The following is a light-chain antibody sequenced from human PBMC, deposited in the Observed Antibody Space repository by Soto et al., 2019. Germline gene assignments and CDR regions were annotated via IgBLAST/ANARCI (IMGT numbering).Light chain of an antibody. V-gene: IGLV2-23*02. J-gene: IGLJ1*01. CDR1: SSDVGAYNL. CDR2: EVS. CDR3: CSYAGGSTLYV. Sequence: QSVLAQPRSVSGSPGQSITISCTGASSDVGAYNLVSWYQQHPGKAPKLMISEVSQRPSGVSNRFSGSKSGNAASLTISGLQAEDEADYYCCSYAGGSTLYVFGTGTKVTVL.